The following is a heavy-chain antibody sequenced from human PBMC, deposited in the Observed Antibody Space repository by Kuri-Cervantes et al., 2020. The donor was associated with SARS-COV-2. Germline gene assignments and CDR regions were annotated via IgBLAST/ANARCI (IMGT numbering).Heavy chain of an antibody. J-gene: IGHJ4*02. CDR2: IIPVFGTA. CDR1: GGTFSSYA. CDR3: ARLSGLSTVTTSRPY. Sequence: SVKVSCKASGGTFSSYAISWVRQAPGQGLEWMGGIIPVFGTANYAQKFQGRVTITADKSTSTAYMELSSLRSEDTAVYYCARLSGLSTVTTSRPYWGQGTLVTVSS. D-gene: IGHD4-17*01. V-gene: IGHV1-69*06.